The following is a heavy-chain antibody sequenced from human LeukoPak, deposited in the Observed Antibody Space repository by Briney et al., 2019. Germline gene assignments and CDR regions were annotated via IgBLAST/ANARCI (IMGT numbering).Heavy chain of an antibody. Sequence: SETLSLTCTVSRGSISSSSYYWGWIRQPPGKGLEWIGSIYYSGSTYYNPSLKSRVTISVDTSKNQFSLKLSSVTAADTAVYYCARDCDSSSWYFDYWGQGTLVTVSS. J-gene: IGHJ4*02. D-gene: IGHD6-13*01. CDR1: RGSISSSSYY. CDR3: ARDCDSSSWYFDY. V-gene: IGHV4-39*07. CDR2: IYYSGST.